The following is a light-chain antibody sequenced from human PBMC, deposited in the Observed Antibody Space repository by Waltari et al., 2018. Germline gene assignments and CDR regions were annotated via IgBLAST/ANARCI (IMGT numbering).Light chain of an antibody. J-gene: IGLJ1*01. V-gene: IGLV2-23*02. CDR2: EVS. CDR3: CSYAGSSTYV. Sequence: SALTQPASVSGSPGQSTTITCTGTARDFGTLNFVSWYQQHPGKAPKILIYEVSRRPSGVSSRFSASKSGNTASLTISALQADDEADYYCCSYAGSSTYVFGSGTKITVL. CDR1: ARDFGTLNF.